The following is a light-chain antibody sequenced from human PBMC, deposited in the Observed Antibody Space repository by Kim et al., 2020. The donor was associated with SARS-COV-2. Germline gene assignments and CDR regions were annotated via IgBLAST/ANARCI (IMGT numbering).Light chain of an antibody. V-gene: IGLV2-14*04. Sequence: PGQSINISCNGTSSDVGGYNYVSWYQQHPGKAPKLMIYDVSKRPSGVSNRFSGSKSGNTASLTISGLQAEDEADYYCSSYTSSSHVFGTGTKVTVL. CDR2: DVS. CDR1: SSDVGGYNY. J-gene: IGLJ1*01. CDR3: SSYTSSSHV.